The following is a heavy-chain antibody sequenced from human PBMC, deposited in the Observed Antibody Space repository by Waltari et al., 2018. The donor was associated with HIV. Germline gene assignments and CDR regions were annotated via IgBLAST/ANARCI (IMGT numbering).Heavy chain of an antibody. J-gene: IGHJ3*02. CDR2: IKSKRDGGAT. V-gene: IGHV3-15*01. CDR1: KLIFVDVW. CDR3: TTGGYPTEAFDI. D-gene: IGHD5-12*01. Sequence: EVQVVESGGGLVKPGGSLRVSCASFKLIFVDVWMTWVRQAPGKGLEWVGRIKSKRDGGATDYAASVKGRFVISRDDSQNRLYLQMSGLKTEDTAVYYCTTGGYPTEAFDIWGQGTMVTVSS.